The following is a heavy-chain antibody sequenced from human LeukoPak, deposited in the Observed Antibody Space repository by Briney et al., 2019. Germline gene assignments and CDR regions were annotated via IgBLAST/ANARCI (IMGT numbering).Heavy chain of an antibody. D-gene: IGHD4-17*01. CDR2: IYYSGST. J-gene: IGHJ6*02. Sequence: SQTLSLTCTVSGGSISSGGYYWSWIRQHPGKGLEWIGYIYYSGSTYYNPSLKSRVTISVDTSKNQFSLKLSSVTAADTAVCYCARGGAGRDYGDYYYGMDVWGQGTTVTVSS. V-gene: IGHV4-31*03. CDR3: ARGGAGRDYGDYYYGMDV. CDR1: GGSISSGGYY.